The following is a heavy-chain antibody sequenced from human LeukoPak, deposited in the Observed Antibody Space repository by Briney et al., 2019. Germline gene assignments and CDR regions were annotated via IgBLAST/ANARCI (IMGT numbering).Heavy chain of an antibody. CDR2: IYCSGST. CDR3: ARPTRDGYNYWYFDL. D-gene: IGHD5-24*01. CDR1: GGSISSSSYY. Sequence: KPSETLSLTCTVSGGSISSSSYYWGWIRQPPGKGLEWIGSIYCSGSTYYNPSLKSRVTISVDTSKNQFSLKLSSVTAADTAVYYCARPTRDGYNYWYFDLWGRGTLVTVSS. J-gene: IGHJ2*01. V-gene: IGHV4-39*01.